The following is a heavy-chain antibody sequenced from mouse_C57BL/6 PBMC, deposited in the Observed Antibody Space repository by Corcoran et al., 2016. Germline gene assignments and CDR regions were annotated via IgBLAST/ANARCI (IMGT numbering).Heavy chain of an antibody. Sequence: QIQLVQSGPELKKPGETVKISCKASGYTFTTYGMSWVKQAPGKGLKWMGWINTYSGVPTYADDFKGRFAFSLETSASTAYLQINNLKNEDTATYFCARSRTAQATLAMDYWGQGTSVTVSS. D-gene: IGHD3-2*02. V-gene: IGHV9-3*01. CDR3: ARSRTAQATLAMDY. CDR1: GYTFTTYG. CDR2: INTYSGVP. J-gene: IGHJ4*01.